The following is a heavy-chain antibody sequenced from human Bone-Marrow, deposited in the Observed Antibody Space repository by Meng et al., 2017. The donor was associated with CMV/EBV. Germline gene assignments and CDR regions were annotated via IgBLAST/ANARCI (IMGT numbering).Heavy chain of an antibody. CDR2: IKSKTDGGTT. D-gene: IGHD3-3*01. V-gene: IGHV3-15*01. J-gene: IGHJ4*02. CDR3: TTDTFGVPDY. CDR1: GFTFRNAW. Sequence: YAASGFTFRNAWMSWVRQAPGKGLGWVGRIKSKTDGGTTDYAAPVKGRFTISRDDSKNTLYLQMNSLKTEDTAVYYCTTDTFGVPDYWGQGTLVTVSS.